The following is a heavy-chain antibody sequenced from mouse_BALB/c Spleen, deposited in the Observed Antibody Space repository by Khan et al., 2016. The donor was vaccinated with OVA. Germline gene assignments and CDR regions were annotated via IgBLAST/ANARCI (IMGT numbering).Heavy chain of an antibody. CDR1: GYTFTSHT. CDR3: ARRTTGYAMDY. CDR2: INPRSGYS. Sequence: QVQLQQSGAELARPGASVKMSCKASGYTFTSHTMHWIMQSPGQGLEWIGYINPRSGYSNYNQKFNDKATLTADKSSSTAYMQLSSLTSEDSAVYYCARRTTGYAMDYWGQGTPVTVSS. V-gene: IGHV1-4*01. J-gene: IGHJ4*01. D-gene: IGHD2-14*01.